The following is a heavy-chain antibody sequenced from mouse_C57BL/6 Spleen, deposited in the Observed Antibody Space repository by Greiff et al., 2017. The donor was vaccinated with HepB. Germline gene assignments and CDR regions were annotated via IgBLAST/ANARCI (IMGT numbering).Heavy chain of an antibody. J-gene: IGHJ3*01. V-gene: IGHV1-82*01. CDR1: GYAFSSSW. D-gene: IGHD2-4*01. CDR3: ARDDFSAWFAY. CDR2: IYPGDGDT. Sequence: QVHVKQSGPELVKPGASVKISCKASGYAFSSSWMNWVKQRPGKGLEWIGRIYPGDGDTNYNGKFKGKATLTADKSSSTAYMQLSSLTSEDSAVYFCARDDFSAWFAYWGQGTLVTVSA.